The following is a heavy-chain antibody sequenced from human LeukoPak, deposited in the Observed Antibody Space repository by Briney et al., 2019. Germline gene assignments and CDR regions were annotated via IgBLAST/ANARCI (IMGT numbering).Heavy chain of an antibody. Sequence: GGSLRLSCAASAFTFSSYGMHWVRQAPGKGLEWVAYIQYDRTNEQYAHSVKGRFRISRDNSNNILYLQMNSLRVEDTAVYYCTRDEEGASTEFDYWGQGTLVTVSS. J-gene: IGHJ4*02. CDR1: AFTFSSYG. D-gene: IGHD1-26*01. CDR2: IQYDRTNE. CDR3: TRDEEGASTEFDY. V-gene: IGHV3-30*02.